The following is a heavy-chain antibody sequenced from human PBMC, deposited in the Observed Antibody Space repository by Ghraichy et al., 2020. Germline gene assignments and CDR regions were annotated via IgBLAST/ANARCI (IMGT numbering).Heavy chain of an antibody. Sequence: GGSLRLSCAASGFTFSSYGMHWVRQAPGKGLEWVAVISYDGSNKYYADSVKGRFTISRDNSKNTLYLQMNSLRAEDTAVYYCAKEALIAAAGTPYNWFDPWGQGTLVTVSS. D-gene: IGHD6-13*01. CDR3: AKEALIAAAGTPYNWFDP. CDR1: GFTFSSYG. V-gene: IGHV3-30*18. J-gene: IGHJ5*02. CDR2: ISYDGSNK.